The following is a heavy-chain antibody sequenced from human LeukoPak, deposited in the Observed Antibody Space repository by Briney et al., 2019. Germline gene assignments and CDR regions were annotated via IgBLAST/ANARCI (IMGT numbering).Heavy chain of an antibody. V-gene: IGHV3-23*01. D-gene: IGHD5-18*01. Sequence: TGGSLRLSCAASGFTFSSYAMSWVRQAPGKGLEWVSAISGSGGSTYYADSVKGRFTISRDNSKNTLYLQMNSLRAEDTAVYYCARGGLSYGDFDYWGQGTLVTVSS. CDR1: GFTFSSYA. J-gene: IGHJ4*02. CDR2: ISGSGGST. CDR3: ARGGLSYGDFDY.